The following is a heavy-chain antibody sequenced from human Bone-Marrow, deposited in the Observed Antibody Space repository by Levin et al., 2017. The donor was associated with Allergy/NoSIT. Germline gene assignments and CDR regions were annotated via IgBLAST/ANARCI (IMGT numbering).Heavy chain of an antibody. CDR1: GFTFSSYA. Sequence: QAGGSLRLSCAASGFTFSSYAMHWVRQAPGKGLEWVAVISYDGSNKYYADSVKGRFTISRDNSKNTLYLQMNSLRAEDTAVYYCARDRTGGSYFYWGQGTLVTVSS. CDR2: ISYDGSNK. J-gene: IGHJ4*02. V-gene: IGHV3-30-3*01. CDR3: ARDRTGGSYFY. D-gene: IGHD1-26*01.